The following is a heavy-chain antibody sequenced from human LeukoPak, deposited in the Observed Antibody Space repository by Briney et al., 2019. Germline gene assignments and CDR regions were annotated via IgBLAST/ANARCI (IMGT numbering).Heavy chain of an antibody. D-gene: IGHD3-16*02. CDR3: ARSHDHLWGNYPDY. Sequence: SETLSLTCTVSGGSISSNSYYWGWIRQPPGKGLEWIGEIHHDGRINYNPSLKSRVTLSVDKSKNQFSLRLNSVTAADTAMYYCARSHDHLWGNYPDYWGQGTLVTISS. CDR2: IHHDGRI. V-gene: IGHV4-39*07. J-gene: IGHJ4*02. CDR1: GGSISSNSYY.